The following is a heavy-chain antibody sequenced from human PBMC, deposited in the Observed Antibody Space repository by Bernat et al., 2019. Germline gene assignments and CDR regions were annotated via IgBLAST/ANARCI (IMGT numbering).Heavy chain of an antibody. CDR3: ARGPHNDSAAESRVDP. V-gene: IGHV1-2*02. CDR1: GYTFTAYC. J-gene: IGHJ5*02. Sequence: QVQLVQSGAEVKTPGASVKVSCKASGYTFTAYCIHWVRQAPGQGLEWMGWINPNTGGTNFAQNFQGRVTMTRDTSISTTYMELSSLRSDDTALYYCARGPHNDSAAESRVDPWGQGTLVTVAS. CDR2: INPNTGGT. D-gene: IGHD4/OR15-4a*01.